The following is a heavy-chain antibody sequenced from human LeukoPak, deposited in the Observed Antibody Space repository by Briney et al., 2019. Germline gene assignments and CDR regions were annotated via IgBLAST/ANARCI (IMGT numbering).Heavy chain of an antibody. J-gene: IGHJ4*02. D-gene: IGHD3-22*01. CDR1: GVTFSSYW. Sequence: GGSLRLSCAASGVTFSSYWMSWVRQAPGKGLEWVANIKQDGSEKYYVDSVKGRFTISRDNAKNSLYLQMNSLRAEDTAVYYCARDLGPKGYYDSSGYFDYWGQGTLVTVSS. CDR3: ARDLGPKGYYDSSGYFDY. V-gene: IGHV3-7*01. CDR2: IKQDGSEK.